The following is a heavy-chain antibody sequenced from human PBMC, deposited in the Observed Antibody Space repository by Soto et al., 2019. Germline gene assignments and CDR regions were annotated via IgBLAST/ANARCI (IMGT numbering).Heavy chain of an antibody. CDR1: GFSFSSNW. V-gene: IGHV3-7*01. CDR3: ARGRYSSTWTDY. J-gene: IGHJ4*02. Sequence: EVQLVESGGGLVQPGGSLRLSCAASGFSFSSNWMTWVRQAPGQGLERVANIKQDGSETYYVDSVKGRFTISRDNAKNALYLQMNSLTAEDTAVYYCARGRYSSTWTDYWGQGALVTVSS. CDR2: IKQDGSET. D-gene: IGHD6-13*01.